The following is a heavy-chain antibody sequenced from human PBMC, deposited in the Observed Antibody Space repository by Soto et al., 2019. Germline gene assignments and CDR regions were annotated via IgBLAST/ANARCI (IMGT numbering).Heavy chain of an antibody. V-gene: IGHV1-46*01. CDR2: INPSGGST. J-gene: IGHJ6*02. D-gene: IGHD3-10*01. CDR3: ARDESLDV. CDR1: GYTFTSYS. Sequence: SCKASGYTFTSYSMHWVRQAPGQGLEWMGIINPSGGSTTYAQKFQDRVTMTRDTSTSTVYMEVSSLRSEDTAVYYCARDESLDVWGQGTTVTVSS.